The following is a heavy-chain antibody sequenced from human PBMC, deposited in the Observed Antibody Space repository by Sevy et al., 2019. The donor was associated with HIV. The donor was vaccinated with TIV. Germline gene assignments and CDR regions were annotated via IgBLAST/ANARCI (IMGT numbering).Heavy chain of an antibody. J-gene: IGHJ4*02. CDR1: GYTLTSYG. D-gene: IGHD3-22*01. V-gene: IGHV1-18*01. CDR3: ARALYYDSSGYYSAAYY. CDR2: ISAYNANR. Sequence: ASVKVSCKASGYTLTSYGISWVRQAPGQGLEWMGWISAYNANRHFSEKFQGRITMTTDTSTSTAYMELRSLRSDDTAVYYCARALYYDSSGYYSAAYYWGQGTRVTVSS.